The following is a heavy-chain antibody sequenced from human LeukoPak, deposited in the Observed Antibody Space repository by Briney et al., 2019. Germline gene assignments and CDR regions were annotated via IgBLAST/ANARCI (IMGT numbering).Heavy chain of an antibody. J-gene: IGHJ4*02. D-gene: IGHD2-21*01. CDR3: ARHGSYSAGRSFDY. V-gene: IGHV4-39*01. CDR2: IFYDGTT. CDR1: GGSISSTSYY. Sequence: SETLSLTCAVSGGSISSTSYYWTWVRQPPGKGLEWIGSIFYDGTTYYNPSLKSRLTISIDASKNQFSLKLNSVTATDTAVYYCARHGSYSAGRSFDYWGQGTLVTVSS.